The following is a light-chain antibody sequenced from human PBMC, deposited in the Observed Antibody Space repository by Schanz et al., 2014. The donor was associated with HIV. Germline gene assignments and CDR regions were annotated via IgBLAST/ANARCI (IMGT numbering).Light chain of an antibody. CDR3: TSYASTSTVV. CDR2: GVA. V-gene: IGLV2-14*03. Sequence: QSALTQPASVSGSPGQSITISCTGSSSDVGTYNSVSWYHQHPGKAPKLIIYGVANRPSGVSHRFSGSKSGNTASLTVSGLQAEDEANYYCTSYASTSTVVFGGGTKLTVL. CDR1: SSDVGTYNS. J-gene: IGLJ2*01.